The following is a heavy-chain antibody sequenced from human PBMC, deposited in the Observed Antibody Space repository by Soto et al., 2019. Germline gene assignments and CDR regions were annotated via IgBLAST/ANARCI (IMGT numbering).Heavy chain of an antibody. CDR1: GGSVNNFT. J-gene: IGHJ4*02. D-gene: IGHD4-17*01. Sequence: QVQLVQSGAEVKKPGSSVKVSCKASGGSVNNFTISWVRQAPGQGLEWMGRITPLLGMTNYAQTFQGRVTFPADKATNTAYMDVTSLRSDDTAVYYCARDASVGDWGQGTLVTVSS. CDR2: ITPLLGMT. CDR3: ARDASVGD. V-gene: IGHV1-69*02.